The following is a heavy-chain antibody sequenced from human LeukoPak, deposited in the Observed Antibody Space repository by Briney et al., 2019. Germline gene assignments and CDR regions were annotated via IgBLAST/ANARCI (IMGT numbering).Heavy chain of an antibody. CDR3: ARARLVATMGSHFDY. J-gene: IGHJ4*02. CDR2: INHSGST. D-gene: IGHD5-12*01. CDR1: GGSFSGYY. V-gene: IGHV4-34*01. Sequence: SETLSLTCAVYGGSFSGYYWSWIRQPPGKGLEWIGEINHSGSTNYNPSLKSRVTISVDTSKNQFSLKLSSVTAADTAVYYCARARLVATMGSHFDYWGQGTLVTVSS.